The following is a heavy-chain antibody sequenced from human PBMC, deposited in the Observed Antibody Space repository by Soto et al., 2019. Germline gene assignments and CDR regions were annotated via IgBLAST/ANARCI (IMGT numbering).Heavy chain of an antibody. CDR2: IYYSGST. D-gene: IGHD6-6*01. CDR1: GGSISSYY. CDR3: ARLYSSSSVIDY. V-gene: IGHV4-59*01. Sequence: PSETLSLTCTVSGGSISSYYWSWIRQPPGKGLEWIGYIYYSGSTNYNPSLKSRVTISVDTSKNQFSLKLSSVTAADTAVYYCARLYSSSSVIDYWGQATLVTVSS. J-gene: IGHJ4*02.